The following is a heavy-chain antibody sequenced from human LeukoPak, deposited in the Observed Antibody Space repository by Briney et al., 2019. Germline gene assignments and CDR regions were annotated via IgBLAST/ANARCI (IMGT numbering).Heavy chain of an antibody. D-gene: IGHD6-25*01. V-gene: IGHV2-5*02. CDR3: AHRRSTAAGANTFDY. J-gene: IGHJ4*02. Sequence: QSGPTLFKPTHTLMFTCTFSGFSLGTPGEGVGWMRQPPGKALEWLGVIYWDDDQRYSPSLKNRLTITKDTSKNQVVLRMTNMDPVDTATYFCAHRRSTAAGANTFDYWGPGILVPVPS. CDR1: GFSLGTPGEG. CDR2: IYWDDDQ.